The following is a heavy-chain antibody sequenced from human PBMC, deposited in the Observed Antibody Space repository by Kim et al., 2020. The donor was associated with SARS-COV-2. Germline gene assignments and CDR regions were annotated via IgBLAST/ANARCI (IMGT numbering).Heavy chain of an antibody. V-gene: IGHV1-3*01. J-gene: IGHJ4*02. CDR1: GYTFTSYA. CDR3: ARDRYRAAAGTHFDY. CDR2: INAGNGNT. D-gene: IGHD6-13*01. Sequence: ASVKVSCKASGYTFTSYAMHWVRQAPGQRLEWMGWINAGNGNTKYSQKFQGRVTITRDTSASTAYMELSSLRSEDTAVYYCARDRYRAAAGTHFDYWGQGTLVTVSS.